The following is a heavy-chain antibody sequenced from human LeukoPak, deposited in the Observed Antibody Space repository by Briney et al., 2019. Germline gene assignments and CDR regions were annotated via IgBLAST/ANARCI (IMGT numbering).Heavy chain of an antibody. V-gene: IGHV3-21*04. CDR3: ARDGGRAFGVIIEDYYYYYMDV. D-gene: IGHD3-3*01. CDR2: ISGSSSYI. Sequence: GGSLRLSCAASGFTFSSYTMKWVRQAPGKGLEWVSSISGSSSYIYYADSVKGRFTISRDNAKNFLYLQMNSLRAEDTALYYCARDGGRAFGVIIEDYYYYYMDVWGKGTTVTVSS. CDR1: GFTFSSYT. J-gene: IGHJ6*03.